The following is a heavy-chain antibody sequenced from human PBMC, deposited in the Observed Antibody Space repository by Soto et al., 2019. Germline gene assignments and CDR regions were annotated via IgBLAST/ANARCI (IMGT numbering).Heavy chain of an antibody. J-gene: IGHJ5*02. D-gene: IGHD6-19*01. V-gene: IGHV4-39*01. CDR3: ARKWARQWLGRDWFDP. CDR2: IYYSGST. CDR1: GGSISSSSYY. Sequence: SETLSRTCTVSGGSISSSSYYWGWIRQPPGKGLEWIGSIYYSGSTYYNPSLKSRVTISVDTSKNQFSLKLSSVTAADTAVYYCARKWARQWLGRDWFDPWGQGTLVTVSS.